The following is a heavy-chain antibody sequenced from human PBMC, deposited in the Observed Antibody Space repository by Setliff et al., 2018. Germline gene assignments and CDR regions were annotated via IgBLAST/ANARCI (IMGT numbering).Heavy chain of an antibody. CDR3: ARGTRDGYNSGLDY. Sequence: GESLKISCAASGLTTTHYYMDWVRQAPGKGLEWVGRIRDKANRYTTEYAASVKGRFTISRLDSEISMYLQMNSLETEDTAVYFCARGTRDGYNSGLDYWGQGALVTVSS. V-gene: IGHV3-72*01. J-gene: IGHJ4*02. CDR1: GLTTTHYY. CDR2: IRDKANRYTT. D-gene: IGHD5-12*01.